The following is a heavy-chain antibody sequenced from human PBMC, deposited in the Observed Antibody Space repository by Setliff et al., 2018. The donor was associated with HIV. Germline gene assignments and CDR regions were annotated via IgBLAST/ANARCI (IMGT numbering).Heavy chain of an antibody. CDR2: IYNSGST. CDR3: ASGSYWTYYFDL. Sequence: SETLSLTCTVSGGSISSHYWSWIRQPPGKGLEWIGYIYNSGSTNYNPSLKSRVNISVDTSKNQFSLKLRSVSAADTAVYHCASGSYWTYYFDLWGQGILVTVSS. V-gene: IGHV4-59*11. J-gene: IGHJ4*02. D-gene: IGHD1-26*01. CDR1: GGSISSHY.